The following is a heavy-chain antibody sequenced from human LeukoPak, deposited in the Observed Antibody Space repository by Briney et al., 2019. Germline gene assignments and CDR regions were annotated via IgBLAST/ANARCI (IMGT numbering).Heavy chain of an antibody. D-gene: IGHD6-19*01. V-gene: IGHV1-2*02. CDR1: GYTFTGYY. CDR3: ARVGSSGWYVHPTLDN. Sequence: ASVKVSCKASGYTFTGYYMHWVRQAPGQGLEWMGWINPNSGDTNYAQKFQGRVTVTRDTSISTAYMELSRLRSDDTAVYYCARVGSSGWYVHPTLDNWGQVTLVTVSS. CDR2: INPNSGDT. J-gene: IGHJ4*02.